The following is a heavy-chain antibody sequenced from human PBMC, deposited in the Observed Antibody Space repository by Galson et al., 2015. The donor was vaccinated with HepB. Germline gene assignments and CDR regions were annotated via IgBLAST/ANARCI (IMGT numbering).Heavy chain of an antibody. V-gene: IGHV3-23*01. Sequence: FLRLSCEASGFTFSNYAMSWVRQAPGQGLEWVSGISGRGSYTYYADSVKGRFTISRDNSKNTLYLQLKSLRAEDAAIYYCAKDGGFDVYYYYMDVWCKGTTVTVSS. J-gene: IGHJ6*03. D-gene: IGHD3-16*01. CDR1: GFTFSNYA. CDR3: AKDGGFDVYYYYMDV. CDR2: ISGRGSYT.